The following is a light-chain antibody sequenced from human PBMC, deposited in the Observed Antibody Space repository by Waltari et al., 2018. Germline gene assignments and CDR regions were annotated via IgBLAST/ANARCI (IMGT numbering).Light chain of an antibody. CDR1: QSISNW. V-gene: IGKV1-5*03. CDR3: QQYNSNSLLT. CDR2: KAS. Sequence: DIQMTQSPSTPSGSVGDSFTITCRASQSISNWLACSQQKPGKAPNLLLYKASTLVSGVPSMFSGSGSWTAFSLTIISLQHDDFATYYCQQYNSNSLLTFGGGTKVEIK. J-gene: IGKJ4*02.